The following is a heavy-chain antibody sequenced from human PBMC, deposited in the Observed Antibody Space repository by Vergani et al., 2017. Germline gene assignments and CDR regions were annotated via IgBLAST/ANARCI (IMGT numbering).Heavy chain of an antibody. CDR3: ATRPXTTVTSSYYYGMDV. D-gene: IGHD4-17*01. J-gene: IGHJ6*02. Sequence: QVQLVESGGGVVQPGGSLILSCAASGFTFSSYGMHWVRQAPGKGLEWVAFIRYDGSNKYYADSVKGRFTISRDNSKNTLYLQMNSLRAEDTAVYYCATRPXTTVTSSYYYGMDVWGQGTTVTVSS. CDR1: GFTFSSYG. CDR2: IRYDGSNK. V-gene: IGHV3-30*02.